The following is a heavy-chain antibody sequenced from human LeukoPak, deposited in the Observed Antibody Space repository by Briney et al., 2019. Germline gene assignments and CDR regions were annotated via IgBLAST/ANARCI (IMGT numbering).Heavy chain of an antibody. D-gene: IGHD3-22*01. CDR1: GGSISSGDYY. CDR3: ARVTHYYDSPVTFDI. CDR2: IYYSGST. Sequence: SETLSLTCTVSGGSISSGDYYWSWIRQPPGKGLEWIGYIYYSGSTYYNPSLKSRVTISVDTSKNQFSLKLSSVTAADTAVYYCARVTHYYDSPVTFDIWGQGTMVTVSS. V-gene: IGHV4-30-4*01. J-gene: IGHJ3*02.